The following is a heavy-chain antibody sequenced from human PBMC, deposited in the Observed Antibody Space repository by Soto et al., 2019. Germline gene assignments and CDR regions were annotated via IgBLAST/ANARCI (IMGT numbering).Heavy chain of an antibody. CDR1: GGSISSYY. V-gene: IGHV4-59*01. Sequence: SETLSLTCTVSGGSISSYYWSWIRQPPGKGLEWIGYIYYSGSTNYNPSLKSRVTISVDTSKNQFSLKLSSVTAADTAVYYCARDLGYGDLFDYWGQGTLVTVSS. D-gene: IGHD4-17*01. CDR3: ARDLGYGDLFDY. J-gene: IGHJ4*02. CDR2: IYYSGST.